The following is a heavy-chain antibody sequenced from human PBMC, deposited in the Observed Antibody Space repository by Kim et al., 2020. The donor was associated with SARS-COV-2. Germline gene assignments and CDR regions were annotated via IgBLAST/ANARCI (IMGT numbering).Heavy chain of an antibody. V-gene: IGHV1-46*01. Sequence: ASVKVSCKASGYTLTSLYMHWVRQAPGQGLEWMGMINPSDCHTSYAQKFQGRVTMTRDTSTSKVYMELSSQRSDDTAVFYCARGGMDVWGQGTTVTVPS. J-gene: IGHJ6*02. CDR3: ARGGMDV. CDR2: INPSDCHT. CDR1: GYTLTSLY.